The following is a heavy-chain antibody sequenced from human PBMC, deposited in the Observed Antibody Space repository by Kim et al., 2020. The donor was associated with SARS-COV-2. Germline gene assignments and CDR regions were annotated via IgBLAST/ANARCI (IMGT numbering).Heavy chain of an antibody. CDR2: ISYDGSNK. J-gene: IGHJ6*02. CDR1: GFTFSSYA. Sequence: GGSLRLSCAASGFTFSSYAMHWVRQAPGKGLEWVAVISYDGSNKYYADSVKGRFTISRDNSKNTLYLQMNSLRAEDTAVYYCARNRREDSGYMSDYYGMDVWGQGTTVTVSS. D-gene: IGHD3-22*01. V-gene: IGHV3-30-3*01. CDR3: ARNRREDSGYMSDYYGMDV.